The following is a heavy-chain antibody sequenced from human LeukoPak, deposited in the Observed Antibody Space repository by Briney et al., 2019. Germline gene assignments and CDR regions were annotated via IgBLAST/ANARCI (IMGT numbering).Heavy chain of an antibody. CDR2: IIPIFGTA. J-gene: IGHJ6*03. V-gene: IGHV1-69*06. CDR3: ASGKKRWLQRYYYYMDV. D-gene: IGHD5-24*01. CDR1: GGTFSSYA. Sequence: ASVKDSCKASGGTFSSYAISWVRQAPGQGLEWMGGIIPIFGTANYAQKFQGRVTITADKSTSTAYMELSSLRSEDTAVYYCASGKKRWLQRYYYYMDVWGKGTTVTVSS.